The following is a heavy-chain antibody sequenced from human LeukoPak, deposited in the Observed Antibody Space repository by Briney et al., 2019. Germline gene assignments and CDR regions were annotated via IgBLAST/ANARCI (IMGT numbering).Heavy chain of an antibody. Sequence: ASVKVSCKASGYTFTSYGISWVRQAPGQGLEWMGWISAYNGNTNCAQKLQGRVTMTRDTSISTAHMELSRLRSDDTAVYYCARANPLYCSSTTCLFDYWGQGTLVTVSS. V-gene: IGHV1-18*01. D-gene: IGHD2-2*01. CDR2: ISAYNGNT. CDR1: GYTFTSYG. J-gene: IGHJ4*02. CDR3: ARANPLYCSSTTCLFDY.